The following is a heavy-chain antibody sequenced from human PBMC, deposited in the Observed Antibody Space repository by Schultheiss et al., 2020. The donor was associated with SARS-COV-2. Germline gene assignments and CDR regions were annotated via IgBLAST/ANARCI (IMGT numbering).Heavy chain of an antibody. V-gene: IGHV4-59*08. CDR2: IYYSGST. Sequence: SQTLSLTCTVSGGSISSYYWSWIRQPPGKGLEWIGYIYYSGSTNYNPSLKSRVTMSVDTSKNQFSLKLSSVTAADTAVYYCARQGPAALAPGWFDPWGQGTLVTVSS. D-gene: IGHD6-13*01. CDR3: ARQGPAALAPGWFDP. J-gene: IGHJ5*02. CDR1: GGSISSYY.